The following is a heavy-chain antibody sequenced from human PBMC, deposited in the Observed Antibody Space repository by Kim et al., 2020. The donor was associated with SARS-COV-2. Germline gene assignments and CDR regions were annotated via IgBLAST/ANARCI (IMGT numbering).Heavy chain of an antibody. CDR3: ARDYYASGNFYSYFDH. Sequence: GGSLRLSCAASGFTVSNSYMSWVRQAPGKGLEWVSLIYAGGNTYYADSVKGRFTISRDNSKNMVFLKMSSLRAEDTAVYFCARDYYASGNFYSYFDHLG. D-gene: IGHD3-10*01. J-gene: IGHJ5*02. CDR2: IYAGGNT. V-gene: IGHV3-53*01. CDR1: GFTVSNSY.